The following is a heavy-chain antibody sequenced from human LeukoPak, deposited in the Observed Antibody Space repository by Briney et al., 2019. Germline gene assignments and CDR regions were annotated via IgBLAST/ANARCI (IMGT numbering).Heavy chain of an antibody. V-gene: IGHV3-30*02. J-gene: IGHJ4*02. Sequence: GGSLRLSCVASGFSFSTYGMHWVRQAPGKGLEWVAFIRHDGSSKYYADSVKGRFTISRDNSKNTLYLQMNSLRAEDTAVYYCAKIPQVAIFAVPNFDYWGQGTLVTVSS. D-gene: IGHD3-3*01. CDR1: GFSFSTYG. CDR2: IRHDGSSK. CDR3: AKIPQVAIFAVPNFDY.